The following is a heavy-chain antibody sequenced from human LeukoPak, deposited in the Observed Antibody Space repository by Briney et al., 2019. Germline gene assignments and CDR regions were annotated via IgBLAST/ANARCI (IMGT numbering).Heavy chain of an antibody. J-gene: IGHJ4*02. Sequence: SETLSLTCAVYGGSFSGYYWSWIRQPPGKGLEWIGYIYYSGSTNYNPSLKSRVTISVDTSKNQFSLKLSSVTAADTAVYYCARTGYSYGSPRYYFDYWGQGTLVTVSS. V-gene: IGHV4-59*08. CDR2: IYYSGST. D-gene: IGHD5-18*01. CDR1: GGSFSGYY. CDR3: ARTGYSYGSPRYYFDY.